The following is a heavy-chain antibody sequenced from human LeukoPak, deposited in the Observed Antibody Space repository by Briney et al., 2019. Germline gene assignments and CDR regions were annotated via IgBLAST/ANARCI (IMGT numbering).Heavy chain of an antibody. CDR3: ARVSSSWYQDWYFDL. J-gene: IGHJ2*01. V-gene: IGHV4-38-2*02. Sequence: SETLSLTCTVSGYSISSHYYWGWIRQPPGKGLEWIGSVSHSGTTYYNPSLKSRVTISVDTSKNQFSLKLTSVTAADTAVYYCARVSSSWYQDWYFDLWGRGTLVTVSS. CDR2: VSHSGTT. CDR1: GYSISSHYY. D-gene: IGHD6-13*01.